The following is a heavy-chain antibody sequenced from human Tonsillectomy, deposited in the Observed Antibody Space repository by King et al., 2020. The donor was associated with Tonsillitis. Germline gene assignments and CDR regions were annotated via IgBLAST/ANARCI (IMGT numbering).Heavy chain of an antibody. V-gene: IGHV1-69-2*01. CDR3: ATSKPDSSGYTS. CDR1: GYTFTDYY. J-gene: IGHJ5*02. Sequence: QLVQSGAEVKKPGATVKISCKVSGYTFTDYYMHSVQQAPGKGLEWMGLVDPEDGVTIYAEKFQGRVTITADTATDTASMELSSLRSADTAVYYCATSKPDSSGYTSWGQGTLVTDSS. D-gene: IGHD6-19*01. CDR2: VDPEDGVT.